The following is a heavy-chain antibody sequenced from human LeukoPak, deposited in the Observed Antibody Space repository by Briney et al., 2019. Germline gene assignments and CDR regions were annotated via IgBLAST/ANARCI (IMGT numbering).Heavy chain of an antibody. D-gene: IGHD2-2*01. CDR3: ARSLGYCSSTSCYAWFDP. CDR2: IYYSGST. J-gene: IGHJ5*02. CDR1: GGSISSYY. V-gene: IGHV4-59*01. Sequence: SETLSLTCTVSGGSISSYYWSWIRQPPGKGLEWIGYIYYSGSTNYNPSLKSRVTISVDTSKNRFSLKLSSVTAADTAVYYCARSLGYCSSTSCYAWFDPWGQGTLVTVSS.